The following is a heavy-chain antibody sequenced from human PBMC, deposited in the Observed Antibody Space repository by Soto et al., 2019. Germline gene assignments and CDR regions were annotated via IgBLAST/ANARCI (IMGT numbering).Heavy chain of an antibody. CDR3: ARLWEVSSSDELYI. CDR2: ISSSGSTI. J-gene: IGHJ6*02. CDR1: GVTSSRYE. V-gene: IGHV3-48*03. D-gene: IGHD3-16*02. Sequence: GGSRRLSCAGSGVTSSRYEINSVRQAPGKGREWGSYISSSGSTIYYADSVKGRFTISRDNAKNSLYLQMNGLRAEDTAVYYCARLWEVSSSDELYIWAQRNTVPVS.